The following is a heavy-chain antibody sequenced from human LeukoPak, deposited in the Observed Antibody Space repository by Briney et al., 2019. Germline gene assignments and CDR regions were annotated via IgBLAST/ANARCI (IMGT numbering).Heavy chain of an antibody. Sequence: SVKVSCKASGGTFSSYTISWVRQAPGQGLEWMGRINPILGIANYAQKFQGRVTITADKSTSTAYMELSSLRSEDTAVYYCARDRRLPGSGSYEFDYWGQGTLVTVSS. CDR2: INPILGIA. CDR3: ARDRRLPGSGSYEFDY. J-gene: IGHJ4*02. CDR1: GGTFSSYT. V-gene: IGHV1-69*04. D-gene: IGHD3-10*01.